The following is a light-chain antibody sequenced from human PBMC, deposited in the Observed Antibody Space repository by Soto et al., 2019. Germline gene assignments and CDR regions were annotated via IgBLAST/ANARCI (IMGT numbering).Light chain of an antibody. CDR1: SSNIGAGYV. J-gene: IGLJ1*01. Sequence: QSVLTQPPSVSGAPGQRVTISCTGSSSNIGAGYVVHWYQQLPGTAPKLLIYGNSNRPSGVPDQFSGSKSGTSASLAITGLQSEDEADYYCQSYDNSLSGFYVFGTGTKVTVL. CDR2: GNS. V-gene: IGLV1-40*01. CDR3: QSYDNSLSGFYV.